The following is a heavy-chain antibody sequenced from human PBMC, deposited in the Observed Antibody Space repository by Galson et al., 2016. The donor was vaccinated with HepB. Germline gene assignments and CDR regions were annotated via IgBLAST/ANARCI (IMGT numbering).Heavy chain of an antibody. CDR3: TRDNNNYQYYYYGMDV. J-gene: IGHJ6*02. V-gene: IGHV1-69*13. CDR1: GGTFSRYC. Sequence: SVKVSCKASGGTFSRYCFSWVRQAPGQGLEWMGGIIPIFGTTTYAQRFQGRVTITADETTNTAYMELSSLRSEDTAVYYCTRDNNNYQYYYYGMDVWGQGTTVTVSS. D-gene: IGHD4-11*01. CDR2: IIPIFGTT.